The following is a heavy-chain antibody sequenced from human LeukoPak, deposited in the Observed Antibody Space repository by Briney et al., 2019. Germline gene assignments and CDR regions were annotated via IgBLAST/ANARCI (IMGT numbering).Heavy chain of an antibody. CDR2: ISSSSSYI. V-gene: IGHV3-21*01. CDR3: ARMTVTSKEPDY. Sequence: GGSLGLSCAASVFTLCIDRMNWVREAPGKGLEWVSCISSSSSYIYYADSVKGRFTISRDNAKNSLYLQMNSLRAEDTAVYYCARMTVTSKEPDYWGQGTLVTVSS. J-gene: IGHJ4*02. D-gene: IGHD4-17*01. CDR1: VFTLCIDR.